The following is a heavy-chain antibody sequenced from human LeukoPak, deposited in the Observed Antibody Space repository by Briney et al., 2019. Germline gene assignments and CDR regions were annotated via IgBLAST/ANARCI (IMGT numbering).Heavy chain of an antibody. V-gene: IGHV4-39*01. CDR3: ARHDYGDYVSPYYFDY. CDR1: GGSISSSSYY. Sequence: SETLSPTCTVSGGSISSSSYYWGWIRQPPGKGLEWIGSIYYSGSTYYNPSLKSRVTISVDTSKNQFSLKLSSVTAADTAVYYCARHDYGDYVSPYYFDYWGQGTLVTVSS. CDR2: IYYSGST. J-gene: IGHJ4*02. D-gene: IGHD4-17*01.